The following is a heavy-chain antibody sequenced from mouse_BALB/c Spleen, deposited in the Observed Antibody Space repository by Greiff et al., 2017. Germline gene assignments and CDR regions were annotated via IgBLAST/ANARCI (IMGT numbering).Heavy chain of an antibody. D-gene: IGHD1-1*01. J-gene: IGHJ4*01. CDR2: INPSTGYT. CDR1: GYTFTSYW. V-gene: IGHV1-7*01. Sequence: QVHVKQSGAELAKPGASVKMSCKASGYTFTSYWMHWVKQRPGQGLEWIGYINPSTGYTEYNQKFKDKATLTADKSSSTAYMQLSSLTSEDSAVYYCARFYYYGSSYAMDYWGQGTSVTVSS. CDR3: ARFYYYGSSYAMDY.